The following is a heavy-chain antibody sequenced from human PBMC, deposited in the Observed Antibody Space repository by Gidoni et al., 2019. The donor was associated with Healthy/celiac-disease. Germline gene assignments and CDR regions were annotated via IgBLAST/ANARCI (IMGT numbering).Heavy chain of an antibody. V-gene: IGHV3-20*04. D-gene: IGHD6-19*01. CDR2: INWNGGST. CDR3: AITGYSSGWDPR. J-gene: IGHJ4*02. CDR1: GFTFEDYG. Sequence: EVQLVESGGGVVRPGGSLRRSCAASGFTFEDYGMSWRRQAPGRGLEWVSGINWNGGSTGYADSVKGRFTISRDNAKNSLYLQMNSLRAEDTALYYCAITGYSSGWDPRWGQGTLVTVSS.